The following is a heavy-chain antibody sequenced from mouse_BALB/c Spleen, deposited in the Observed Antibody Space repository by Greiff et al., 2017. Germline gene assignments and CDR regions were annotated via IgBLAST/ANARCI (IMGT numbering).Heavy chain of an antibody. Sequence: VQLQQSGAELARPGASVKLSCKASGYTFTDYYINWVKQRTGQGLEWIGEIYPGSGNTYYNEKFKGKATLTADKSSSTAYMQLSSLTSEDSAVYFCARGGRFYYFDYWGQGTTLTVSS. V-gene: IGHV1-77*01. CDR2: IYPGSGNT. CDR1: GYTFTDYY. J-gene: IGHJ2*01. CDR3: ARGGRFYYFDY.